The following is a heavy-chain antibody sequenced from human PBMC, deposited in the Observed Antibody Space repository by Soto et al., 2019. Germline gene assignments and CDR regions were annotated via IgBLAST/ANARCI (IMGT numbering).Heavy chain of an antibody. Sequence: EVQLVESGGGLVKPGGSLRLSCAASGITFSNAWMNWVRQAPGKGLEWVGLIKSKSNGGTTDYAAPVKGRFAISRDDSKNTLYLQMNSLNTEDTGVYYCVTERAGSFDNWGQGTLVTVSS. V-gene: IGHV3-15*01. J-gene: IGHJ4*02. CDR1: GITFSNAW. CDR2: IKSKSNGGTT. D-gene: IGHD1-26*01. CDR3: VTERAGSFDN.